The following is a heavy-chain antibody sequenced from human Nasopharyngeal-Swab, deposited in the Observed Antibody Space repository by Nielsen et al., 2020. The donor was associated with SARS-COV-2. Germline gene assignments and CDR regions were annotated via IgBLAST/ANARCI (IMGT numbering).Heavy chain of an antibody. CDR2: ISYDGSKK. V-gene: IGHV3-30*18. J-gene: IGHJ3*02. CDR1: GFSFNNYG. CDR3: AKANVLFWFGQFKNDGFDI. D-gene: IGHD3-10*01. Sequence: GESLKISCTASGFSFNNYGMHWVRQAPGKGLEWVAVISYDGSKKYYAESVEGRFTISRDYSKSTLYLQMNSLRPEDTAMYYCAKANVLFWFGQFKNDGFDIWGQGTMVAVSS.